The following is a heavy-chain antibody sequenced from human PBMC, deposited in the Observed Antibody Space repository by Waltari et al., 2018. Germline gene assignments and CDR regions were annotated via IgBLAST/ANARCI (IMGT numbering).Heavy chain of an antibody. CDR2: VYSSSST. Sequence: QMQLQQSGPGLVRPSQTLSLTCTVSGGSISSRSYYWSWVRQPPGKGLEWLGYVYSSSSTYDNPSLRTRIDISKDTSTNQFSLRLTSMTAADTAVYYCARVTAVTGTGGMDVWGQGTTVIVS. D-gene: IGHD6-19*01. CDR1: GGSISSRSYY. V-gene: IGHV4-30-4*01. J-gene: IGHJ6*02. CDR3: ARVTAVTGTGGMDV.